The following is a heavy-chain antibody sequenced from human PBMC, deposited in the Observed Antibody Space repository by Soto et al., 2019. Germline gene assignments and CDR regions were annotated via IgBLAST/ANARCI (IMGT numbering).Heavy chain of an antibody. Sequence: SLKVSCKXSGGTFSSYAISWVRQASGQGLEWMGGIIPIFGTANYAQKFQGRVTITADESTSTAYMELSSLRSEDTAVYYCARDPGYCSSTSCPAWDDYWGQGTLVTVSS. V-gene: IGHV1-69*13. CDR2: IIPIFGTA. CDR3: ARDPGYCSSTSCPAWDDY. CDR1: GGTFSSYA. D-gene: IGHD2-2*01. J-gene: IGHJ4*02.